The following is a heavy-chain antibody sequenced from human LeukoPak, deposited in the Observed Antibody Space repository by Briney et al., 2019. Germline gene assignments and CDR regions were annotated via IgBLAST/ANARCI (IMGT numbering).Heavy chain of an antibody. Sequence: GGSLRLSCAASGFTFSSYWMQWVRQAPGKGLVWVSRINSDGSSTSYADSVKGRFTISRDNAKNMLYLQMNSLRAEDTAVYYCARDRQDSSGYYLYYYYYYMDVWGKGTTVTVSS. CDR1: GFTFSSYW. CDR2: INSDGSST. CDR3: ARDRQDSSGYYLYYYYYYMDV. J-gene: IGHJ6*03. D-gene: IGHD3-22*01. V-gene: IGHV3-74*01.